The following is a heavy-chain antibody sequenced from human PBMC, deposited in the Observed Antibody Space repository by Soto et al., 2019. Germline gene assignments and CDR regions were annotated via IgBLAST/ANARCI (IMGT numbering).Heavy chain of an antibody. V-gene: IGHV1-69*13. J-gene: IGHJ4*02. CDR1: GGTFSSYA. CDR2: IIPIFGTA. D-gene: IGHD3-22*01. Sequence: SVKVSCKASGGTFSSYAIDWVRQAPGQGLEWMGGIIPIFGTANYAQKFHGRITITADESTNTAYMELRSLRSEDTAVYYCARGVHYDSSGYYYFYWGQGTLVTVSS. CDR3: ARGVHYDSSGYYYFY.